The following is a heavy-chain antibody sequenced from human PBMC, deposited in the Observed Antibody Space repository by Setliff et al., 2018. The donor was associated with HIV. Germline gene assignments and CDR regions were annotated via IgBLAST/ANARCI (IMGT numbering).Heavy chain of an antibody. CDR1: GYSISSGYY. J-gene: IGHJ4*02. V-gene: IGHV4-38-2*01. CDR2: IYHSGST. D-gene: IGHD4-4*01. Sequence: SETLSLTCAVSGYSISSGYYWGWIRQPPGKGLEWIGSIYHSGSTYYNPSLKSRVTISVDTSKNQFSLKLSSVTAADTAVYYCARVTTVTTSKIDYWGQGTLVTVSS. CDR3: ARVTTVTTSKIDY.